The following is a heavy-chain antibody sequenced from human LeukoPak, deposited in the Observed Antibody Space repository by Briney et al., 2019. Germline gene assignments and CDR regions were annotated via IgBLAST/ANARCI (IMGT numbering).Heavy chain of an antibody. D-gene: IGHD3-3*01. CDR1: GFTFSSYS. V-gene: IGHV3-21*01. Sequence: GGSLRLSCAASGFTFSSYSMNWVRQAPGKGLEWVSSISSSSSYIYYADSVKGRFTISRDNAKNSLYLQMNSLRAEDTAVYYCARETYYDFWSGPMDYWGQGTLVTVSS. CDR2: ISSSSSYI. CDR3: ARETYYDFWSGPMDY. J-gene: IGHJ4*02.